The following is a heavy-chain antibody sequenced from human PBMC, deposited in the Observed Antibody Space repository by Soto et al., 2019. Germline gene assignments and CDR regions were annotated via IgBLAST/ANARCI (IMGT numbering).Heavy chain of an antibody. Sequence: EVQLLESGGGLVQPGGSLRLSCAASGFTFSSYAMSWVRQAPGKGLEWVSAISGSGETTYYADSVKGRFTISRDNSKNTLYLQMNSLRADDTAVYYCVLWPPYYFDYWGPGTLVTVSS. CDR3: VLWPPYYFDY. J-gene: IGHJ4*02. CDR1: GFTFSSYA. D-gene: IGHD3-10*01. CDR2: ISGSGETT. V-gene: IGHV3-23*01.